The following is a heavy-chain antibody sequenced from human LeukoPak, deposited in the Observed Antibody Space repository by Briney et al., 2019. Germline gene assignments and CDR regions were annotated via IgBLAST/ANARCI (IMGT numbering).Heavy chain of an antibody. J-gene: IGHJ3*01. Sequence: GASVKVSCKVSGYTLTELSMHWVRQAPGKGLEWMGGFDPEDGETIYAQKFQGRVTMTEDTSTDTAYMELSSLRSEDTAVYYCARVEITIFGVAYGFDVWGQGTMVTVSS. CDR1: GYTLTELS. D-gene: IGHD3-3*01. CDR2: FDPEDGET. CDR3: ARVEITIFGVAYGFDV. V-gene: IGHV1-24*01.